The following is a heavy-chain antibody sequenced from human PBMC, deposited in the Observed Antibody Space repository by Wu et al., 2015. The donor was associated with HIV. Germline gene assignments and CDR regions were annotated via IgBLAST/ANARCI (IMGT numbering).Heavy chain of an antibody. V-gene: IGHV1-69*12. CDR3: AREGIHDSSGYYSGITDY. J-gene: IGHJ4*02. Sequence: QVQLVQSGAEVKKPGSSVKVSCKASGGTFSSYAISWVRQAPGQGLEWMGGIIPIFGTANYAQKFQGRVTITADESTSTAYMELSSLRSEDTAVYYCAREGIHDSSGYYSGITDYWGQGTLVTVSS. CDR1: GGTFSSYA. CDR2: IIPIFGTA. D-gene: IGHD3-22*01.